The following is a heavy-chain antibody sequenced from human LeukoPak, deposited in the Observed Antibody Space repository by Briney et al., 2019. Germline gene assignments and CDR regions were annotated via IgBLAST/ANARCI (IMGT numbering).Heavy chain of an antibody. J-gene: IGHJ4*02. Sequence: GESLNFSCAASGFTFSSYAMSWVRQAPGKGLEWVSAISGSGGSTYYADSVKGRFTISRDNSKNTLYLQMNSLRAEDTAVYYCAKDEVGATGLFHYWARGTLVTVSS. CDR1: GFTFSSYA. D-gene: IGHD1-26*01. CDR2: ISGSGGST. V-gene: IGHV3-23*01. CDR3: AKDEVGATGLFHY.